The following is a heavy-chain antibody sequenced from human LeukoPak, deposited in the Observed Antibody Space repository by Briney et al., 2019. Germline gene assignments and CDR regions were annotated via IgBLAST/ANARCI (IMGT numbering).Heavy chain of an antibody. CDR3: ARLAKYSSEDY. CDR2: ISSSSSYI. D-gene: IGHD5-18*01. V-gene: IGHV3-21*01. Sequence: PGGSLRLSCAASGFTVSSNYMSWVRQAPGKGPEWVSSISSSSSYIYYADSVKGRFTISRDNAKNSLYLQMNSLRAEDTAVYYCARLAKYSSEDYWGQGTLVTVSS. CDR1: GFTVSSNY. J-gene: IGHJ4*02.